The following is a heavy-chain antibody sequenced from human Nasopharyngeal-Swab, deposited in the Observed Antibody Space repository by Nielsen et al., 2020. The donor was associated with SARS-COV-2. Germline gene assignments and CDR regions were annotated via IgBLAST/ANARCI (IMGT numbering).Heavy chain of an antibody. V-gene: IGHV4-34*01. D-gene: IGHD3-9*01. Sequence: WIRQPPGKGLEWIGEINHSGSTNYNPSLKSRVTISVDTSKNQFSLKLSSVTAADTAVYYCARALPPRLVISYYYYYGMDVWGQGTTVTVS. CDR3: ARALPPRLVISYYYYYGMDV. J-gene: IGHJ6*02. CDR2: INHSGST.